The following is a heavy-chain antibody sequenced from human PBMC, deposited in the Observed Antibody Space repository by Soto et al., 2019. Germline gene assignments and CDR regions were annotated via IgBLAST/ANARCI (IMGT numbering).Heavy chain of an antibody. CDR2: IYHSGST. V-gene: IGHV4-4*02. CDR3: ARGQRQESREFHY. J-gene: IGHJ4*02. Sequence: SENLSLTCAGYRGSMSRSTLWGWVRQPPGKGLEWIGEIYHSGSTNYNPSLKSRVTISVDKSKNQFSLKLSSVTAADTAVYYCARGQRQESREFHYCGQGTLVTVSS. CDR1: RGSMSRSTL.